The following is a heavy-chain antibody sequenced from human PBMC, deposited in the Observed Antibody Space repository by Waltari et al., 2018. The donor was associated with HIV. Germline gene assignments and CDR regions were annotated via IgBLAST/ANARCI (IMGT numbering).Heavy chain of an antibody. Sequence: EAQLVESGGDLVKPGESLRLSCAASGFNFTNAWMNWVRQAPGKGLEWVGRIKPNTEGGTTDFAAPVKGRFTISRDDSKNMVYLQMNSLKSEDTAVYYCSTGPSVGIVWGQGTLVTVSS. CDR3: STGPSVGIV. D-gene: IGHD1-26*01. V-gene: IGHV3-15*05. J-gene: IGHJ4*02. CDR2: IKPNTEGGTT. CDR1: GFNFTNAW.